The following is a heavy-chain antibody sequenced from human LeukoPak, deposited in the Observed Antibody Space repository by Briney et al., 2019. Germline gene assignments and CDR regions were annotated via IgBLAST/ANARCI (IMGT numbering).Heavy chain of an antibody. CDR2: IYPADSDT. J-gene: IGHJ4*02. CDR1: GYIFTHYW. V-gene: IGHV5-51*01. Sequence: GESLQISCQVSGYIFTHYWIGWVRQMPGNGLESMGIIYPADSDTTYSPSFQGQVTISADKSISTVYLQWSSLKASDTAVYYCARQSRDGSKTRGYYFDYWGQGTLVTVSS. D-gene: IGHD3-10*01. CDR3: ARQSRDGSKTRGYYFDY.